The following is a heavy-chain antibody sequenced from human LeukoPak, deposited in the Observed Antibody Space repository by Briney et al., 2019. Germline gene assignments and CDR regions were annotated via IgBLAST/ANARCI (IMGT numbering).Heavy chain of an antibody. Sequence: SETLSLTCTVSGGSISSGGYYWSWIRQHPGKGLEWIGYIYYSGSTYYNPSLKSRVTISVDTSKNQFSLKLSSVTAADTAVYYCARDRSYSDYLNWFDPWGQGTLVTVSS. J-gene: IGHJ5*02. D-gene: IGHD4-11*01. CDR2: IYYSGST. CDR3: ARDRSYSDYLNWFDP. CDR1: GGSISSGGYY. V-gene: IGHV4-31*03.